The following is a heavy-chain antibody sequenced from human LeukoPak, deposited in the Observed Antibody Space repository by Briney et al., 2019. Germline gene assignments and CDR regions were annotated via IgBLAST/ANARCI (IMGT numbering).Heavy chain of an antibody. Sequence: GASVKVSCKASGYTFIDYYMQWVQQAPGKGLEWMGRVDPEGGETIYAEKFQGRVTITADTSTGTVYMELSSLRSEDTAVYYCAKGRSRDGYNSFDYWGQGTLVTVSS. CDR1: GYTFIDYY. V-gene: IGHV1-69-2*01. CDR2: VDPEGGET. CDR3: AKGRSRDGYNSFDY. D-gene: IGHD5-24*01. J-gene: IGHJ4*02.